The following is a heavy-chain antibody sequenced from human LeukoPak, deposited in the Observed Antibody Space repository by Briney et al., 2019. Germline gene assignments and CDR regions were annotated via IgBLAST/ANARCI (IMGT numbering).Heavy chain of an antibody. CDR3: ARYSSIWYIFPYYFDY. J-gene: IGHJ4*02. CDR1: GGSISSGDYY. CDR2: IYYSGST. Sequence: SQTLSLTCTVSGGSISSGDYYWSWIRQPPGKGLEWIGYIYYSGSTYYNTSLKSRVTISVDTSKNQFSLKLSSVTAADTAVYYCARYSSIWYIFPYYFDYWGQGTLVTVSS. D-gene: IGHD6-13*01. V-gene: IGHV4-30-4*01.